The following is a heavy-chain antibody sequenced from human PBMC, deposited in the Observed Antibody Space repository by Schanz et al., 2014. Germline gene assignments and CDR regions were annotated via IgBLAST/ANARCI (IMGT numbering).Heavy chain of an antibody. Sequence: QVQLVQSGAEVKKPGASVKVSCKASGYTFTGHHMHWVRQAPGQGLEWMGRISKSGDRIYAQKFQGRVTMTRDTSISTAYMELSRLTSDDTAIYYCARDDRFLEWSILDSWGQGTLVTVSS. J-gene: IGHJ4*02. V-gene: IGHV1-2*02. CDR3: ARDDRFLEWSILDS. CDR2: ISKSGDR. D-gene: IGHD3-3*01. CDR1: GYTFTGHH.